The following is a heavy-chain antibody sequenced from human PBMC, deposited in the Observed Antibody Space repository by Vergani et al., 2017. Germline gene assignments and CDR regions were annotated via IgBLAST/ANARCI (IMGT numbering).Heavy chain of an antibody. Sequence: QLQLQESGPGLVKPSETLSLICTVSGGSINPSSSFWGWNRQSPGKGQEWIGSITYVGRTYYIPSLQSRATVFVDTSKNQFSLNLASVTAADTAVYYCARWRGDNWYFDLWGRGTLVTVSS. V-gene: IGHV4-39*01. CDR3: ARWRGDNWYFDL. CDR1: GGSINPSSSF. CDR2: ITYVGRT. D-gene: IGHD3-16*01. J-gene: IGHJ2*01.